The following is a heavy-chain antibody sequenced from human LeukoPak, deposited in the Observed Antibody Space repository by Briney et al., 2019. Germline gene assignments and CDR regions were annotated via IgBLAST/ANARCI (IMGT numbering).Heavy chain of an antibody. CDR3: ATDYGGNSGRGYYYYYGMDV. CDR2: ISSSSSYI. D-gene: IGHD4-23*01. V-gene: IGHV3-21*04. J-gene: IGHJ6*02. CDR1: GFTFSSYS. Sequence: GGSLRLSCAASGFTFSSYSMNWVRQAPGKGLEWVSSISSSSSYIYYADSVKGRFTISRDNAKNSLYLQMNSLRAEDTAVYYCATDYGGNSGRGYYYYYGMDVWGQGTTVTVSS.